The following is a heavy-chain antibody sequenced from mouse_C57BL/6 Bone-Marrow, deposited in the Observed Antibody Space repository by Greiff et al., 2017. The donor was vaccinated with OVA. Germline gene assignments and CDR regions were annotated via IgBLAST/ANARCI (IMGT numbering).Heavy chain of an antibody. CDR2: IDPENGDT. J-gene: IGHJ3*01. Sequence: VQLKQSGAELVRPGASVKLSCTASGFNIKDDYMHWVKQRPEQGLEWIGWIDPENGDTEYASKFQGKATITADTSYNTAYLQLSSLTSEDTAVYYCTMNWDVFAYWGQGTLVTVSA. D-gene: IGHD4-1*01. CDR3: TMNWDVFAY. V-gene: IGHV14-4*01. CDR1: GFNIKDDY.